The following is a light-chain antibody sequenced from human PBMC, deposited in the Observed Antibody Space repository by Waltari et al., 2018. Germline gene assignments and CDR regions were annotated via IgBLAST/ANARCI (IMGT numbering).Light chain of an antibody. CDR2: DVS. Sequence: QSALTQPRSVSGSPGQSVTISCPGTSSDVGGYHYVPWYQQHPGKAPKLMIYDVSKRPSGVPDRFSGSKSGNTASLTISGLQAEDEADYYCCSYAGSYTYVVFGGGTKLTVL. J-gene: IGLJ2*01. CDR1: SSDVGGYHY. V-gene: IGLV2-11*01. CDR3: CSYAGSYTYVV.